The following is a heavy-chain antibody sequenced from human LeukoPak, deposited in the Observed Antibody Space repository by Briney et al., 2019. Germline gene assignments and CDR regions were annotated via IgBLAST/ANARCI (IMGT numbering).Heavy chain of an antibody. Sequence: SETLCLTCTVSGGSMSSYYWSWIRQPPEKGLEWIGYIYYIGSTNYNPSLKSRVTISVDTSKNQFSLKLSSVTAADTAVYYCARSYDYVWGSYPPPFDYWGQGTLVTVSS. D-gene: IGHD3-16*01. CDR2: IYYIGST. CDR3: ARSYDYVWGSYPPPFDY. V-gene: IGHV4-59*01. J-gene: IGHJ4*02. CDR1: GGSMSSYY.